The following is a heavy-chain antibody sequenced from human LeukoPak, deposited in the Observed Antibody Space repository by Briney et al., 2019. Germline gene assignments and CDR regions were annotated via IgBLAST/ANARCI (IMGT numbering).Heavy chain of an antibody. V-gene: IGHV3-23*01. D-gene: IGHD1-26*01. CDR3: AKATIVGATTGIDY. CDR2: ISGSGGST. Sequence: PGGSLRLSCAASGFTFSSYSMNWVRQAPGKGLKWVSAISGSGGSTYYADSVKGRFTISRDNSKNTLYLQMNSLRAEDTAVYYCAKATIVGATTGIDYWGQGTLVTVSS. CDR1: GFTFSSYS. J-gene: IGHJ4*02.